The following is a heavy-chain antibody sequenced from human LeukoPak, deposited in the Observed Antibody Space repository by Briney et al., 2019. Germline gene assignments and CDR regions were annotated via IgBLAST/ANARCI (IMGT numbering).Heavy chain of an antibody. CDR1: GGSVSSGSYY. CDR2: IYYSGST. Sequence: SETLSLTCTVSGGSVSSGSYYWSWIRQPPGKGLEWIGYIYYSGSTNYNPSLKSRVTISVDTSKNQFSLKLSSVTAADTAVYYCAGGGVVNFDYWGQGTLVTVSS. V-gene: IGHV4-61*01. D-gene: IGHD2-15*01. J-gene: IGHJ4*02. CDR3: AGGGVVNFDY.